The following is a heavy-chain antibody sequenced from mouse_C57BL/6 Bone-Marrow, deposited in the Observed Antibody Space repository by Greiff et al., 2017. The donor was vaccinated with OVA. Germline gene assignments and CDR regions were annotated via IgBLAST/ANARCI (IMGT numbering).Heavy chain of an antibody. J-gene: IGHJ4*01. D-gene: IGHD2-4*01. CDR3: ARRDYDEDYAMDY. V-gene: IGHV5-6*02. CDR1: GFTFSSYG. Sequence: EVKLVESGGDLVKPGGSLKLSCAASGFTFSSYGMSWVRQTPDKRLEWVATISSGGSYTYYPDSVKGRFTISRDNAKNTLYLQMSSLKSEDTAMYYCARRDYDEDYAMDYWGQGTSVTVSS. CDR2: ISSGGSYT.